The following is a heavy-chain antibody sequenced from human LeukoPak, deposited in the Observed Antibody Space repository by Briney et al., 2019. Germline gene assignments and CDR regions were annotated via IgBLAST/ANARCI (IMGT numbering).Heavy chain of an antibody. CDR1: GASVSRNW. D-gene: IGHD1-1*01. J-gene: IGHJ4*02. V-gene: IGHV4-4*02. CDR3: ARTTGTTRMYYFDY. CDR2: IHHSGGT. Sequence: SETLSLTCTVSGASVSRNWWSWVRQPPGKGLEWIGEIHHSGGTNYNPSLKSRVTMSLDNSNNHFSLKLSSVTAADTAVYYCARTTGTTRMYYFDYWGQGTLVTVSS.